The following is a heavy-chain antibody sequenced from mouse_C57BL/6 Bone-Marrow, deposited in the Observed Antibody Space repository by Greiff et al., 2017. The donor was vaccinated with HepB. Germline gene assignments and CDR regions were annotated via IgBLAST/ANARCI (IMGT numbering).Heavy chain of an antibody. CDR1: GFTFSSYG. D-gene: IGHD2-10*02. V-gene: IGHV5-6*01. CDR2: ISSGGSYT. Sequence: EVQLVESGGDLVKPGGSLKLSCAASGFTFSSYGMSWVRQTPDKRLEWVATISSGGSYTYYPDSVKGRFTISRDNAKNTLYLQMSSLKSEDTAMYYCARHGRVFFAYWGQGTLVTVSA. CDR3: ARHGRVFFAY. J-gene: IGHJ3*01.